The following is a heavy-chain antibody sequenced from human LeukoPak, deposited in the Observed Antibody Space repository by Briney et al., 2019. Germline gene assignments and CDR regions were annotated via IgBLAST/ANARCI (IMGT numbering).Heavy chain of an antibody. CDR1: GFTFDDYS. CDR3: ARGSSWAFDY. CDR2: ISWNSGSI. V-gene: IGHV3-9*01. D-gene: IGHD6-13*01. Sequence: PGRSLRVSCAASGFTFDDYSMHWVRQAPGRGLEWVSGISWNSGSIGYADSVKGRFTISRDNAKNSLYLQMNSLRAEDTALYYCARGSSWAFDYWGQGTLVTVSS. J-gene: IGHJ4*02.